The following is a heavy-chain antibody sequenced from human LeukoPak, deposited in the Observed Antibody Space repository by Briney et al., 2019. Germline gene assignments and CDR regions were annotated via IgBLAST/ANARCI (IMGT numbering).Heavy chain of an antibody. CDR2: ISGSGGST. D-gene: IGHD3-3*01. J-gene: IGHJ3*02. CDR1: GFTFSSYA. V-gene: IGHV3-23*01. CDR3: ATLDLDFWSGYFPYDAFDI. Sequence: GRSLRLSCAASGFTFSSYAMSWVRQAPGKGLEWVSAISGSGGSTYYADSVKGRFTISRDNSKNTLYLQMNSLRAEDTAVYYCATLDLDFWSGYFPYDAFDIWGQGTMVTVSS.